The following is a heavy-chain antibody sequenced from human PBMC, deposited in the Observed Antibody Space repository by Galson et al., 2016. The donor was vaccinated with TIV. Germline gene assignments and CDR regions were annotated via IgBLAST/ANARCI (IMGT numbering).Heavy chain of an antibody. V-gene: IGHV3-74*01. CDR3: ARQGYYDSSGYYVS. D-gene: IGHD3-22*01. Sequence: SLRLSCAASGFTFSHYWMHWVRQVPGKGLVWVSRINSDGSITTYADSVEGRFTVSGDNDQNTLYLQMNSLRAEDTAVYYCARQGYYDSSGYYVSWGQGTLVTVSS. CDR1: GFTFSHYW. J-gene: IGHJ5*02. CDR2: INSDGSIT.